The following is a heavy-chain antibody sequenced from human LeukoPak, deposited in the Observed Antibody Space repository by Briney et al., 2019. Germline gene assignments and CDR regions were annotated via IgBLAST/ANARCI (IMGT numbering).Heavy chain of an antibody. CDR3: ARGGGHYYDSSGYYYDDAFDI. D-gene: IGHD3-22*01. CDR1: GFTFSSYW. J-gene: IGHJ3*02. Sequence: GGSLRLSCAASGFTFSSYWMHWVRQAPGKGLVWVSRINSDGSSTSYADSVKGRFTISRDNAKNTLYLQMNSLSAEATAVYYCARGGGHYYDSSGYYYDDAFDIWGQGTMVTVSS. CDR2: INSDGSST. V-gene: IGHV3-74*01.